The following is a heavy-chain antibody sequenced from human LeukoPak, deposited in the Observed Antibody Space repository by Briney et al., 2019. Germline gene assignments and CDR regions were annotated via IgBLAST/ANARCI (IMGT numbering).Heavy chain of an antibody. CDR3: ATDTYYYDSTGYYYVGYFQH. CDR2: IYYSGST. V-gene: IGHV4-30-4*08. D-gene: IGHD3-22*01. CDR1: GGSISSGDYY. Sequence: TSQTLSLTCTVSGGSISSGDYYWSWIRQPPGKGLEWIGYIYYSGSTYYNPSLKSRVTMSVDASKNHFSLKLSSVTAADTAVYYCATDTYYYDSTGYYYVGYFQHWGQGTLVTVSS. J-gene: IGHJ1*01.